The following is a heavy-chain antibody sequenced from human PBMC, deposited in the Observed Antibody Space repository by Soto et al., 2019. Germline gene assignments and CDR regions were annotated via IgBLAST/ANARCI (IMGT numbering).Heavy chain of an antibody. V-gene: IGHV2-5*01. D-gene: IGHD3-3*01. J-gene: IGHJ6*02. CDR3: AHRPFARYFWSGYYPDGMDV. CDR2: IYWNDDK. CDR1: GFSLSTSGVG. Sequence: SGPTLVNPTQTLTLTCTFSGFSLSTSGVGVGWIRQPPGKDLEWLALIYWNDDKRYSPSLKSRITITKDTYKNQVVLTMSNMDPVDTATYYCAHRPFARYFWSGYYPDGMDVWGQGTTVTVSS.